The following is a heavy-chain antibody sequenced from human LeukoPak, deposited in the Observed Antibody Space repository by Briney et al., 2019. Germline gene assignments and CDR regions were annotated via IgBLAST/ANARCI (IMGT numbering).Heavy chain of an antibody. CDR1: GYTFTSYA. V-gene: IGHV1-3*01. J-gene: IGHJ6*04. D-gene: IGHD4-17*01. CDR3: ARGRPYGDASGMDV. Sequence: ASVKVSCKASGYTFTSYAMHWVRQAPGQRLEWMGWINAGNGNTKYSQKFQGRVTITRDTSASTAYMELSSLRSEDTAVHYCARGRPYGDASGMDVWGKGTTVTVSS. CDR2: INAGNGNT.